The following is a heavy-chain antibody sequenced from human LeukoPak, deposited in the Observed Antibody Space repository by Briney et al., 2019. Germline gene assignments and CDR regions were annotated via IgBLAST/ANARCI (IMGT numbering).Heavy chain of an antibody. Sequence: GESLKISCKGSGYSFTSYWIAWVRQMPGKGLEWMGIIYPGDSDTRYSPSLQGQVTISADKSISTAYLQWSSLKASDTAMYYCARPYCSSSTCSQSGDYWGQGTLVTVSS. CDR2: IYPGDSDT. J-gene: IGHJ4*02. D-gene: IGHD2-2*01. CDR1: GYSFTSYW. V-gene: IGHV5-51*01. CDR3: ARPYCSSSTCSQSGDY.